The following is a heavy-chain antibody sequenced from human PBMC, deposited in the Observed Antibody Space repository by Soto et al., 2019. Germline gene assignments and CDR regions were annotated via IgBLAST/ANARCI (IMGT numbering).Heavy chain of an antibody. CDR2: INSDGSST. J-gene: IGHJ5*02. Sequence: PGGSLRLSCAASGFTFSSYWMHWVRQAPGKGLVWVSRINSDGSSTSYADSVKGRFTISRDNAKNTLYLQMNSLRAEDTAVYYCARVRITMVRGREFDPWGQGTLVTVSS. CDR1: GFTFSSYW. V-gene: IGHV3-74*01. D-gene: IGHD3-10*01. CDR3: ARVRITMVRGREFDP.